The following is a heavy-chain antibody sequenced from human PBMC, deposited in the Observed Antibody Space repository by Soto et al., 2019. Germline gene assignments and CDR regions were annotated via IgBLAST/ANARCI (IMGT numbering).Heavy chain of an antibody. CDR1: GGTFDNYA. Sequence: SVKVSCKASGGTFDNYAVSWVRQAPGQGLEWMGGIIPMFETVNYAQRFQGRLTIAADESTSTAYMELTSLTSADTAIYFCAPGLRTGNYGMDVWGQGTTVTVSS. D-gene: IGHD2-15*01. CDR2: IIPMFETV. J-gene: IGHJ6*02. CDR3: APGLRTGNYGMDV. V-gene: IGHV1-69*13.